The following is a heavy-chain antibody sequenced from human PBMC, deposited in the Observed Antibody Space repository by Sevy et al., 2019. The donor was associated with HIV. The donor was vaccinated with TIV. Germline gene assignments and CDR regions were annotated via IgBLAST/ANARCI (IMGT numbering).Heavy chain of an antibody. V-gene: IGHV3-48*03. CDR2: ISSRGTTI. J-gene: IGHJ6*02. CDR3: ARTGIGISGLTGAMDV. CDR1: GFSFTSYE. D-gene: IGHD2-15*01. Sequence: GGSLRLSCAASGFSFTSYEINWVRQAPGKGLEWVSYISSRGTTIYCADSVKRRFTISRDNAKNSLFLQMNSLRADDTAVYYCARTGIGISGLTGAMDVWGQGTTVTVSS.